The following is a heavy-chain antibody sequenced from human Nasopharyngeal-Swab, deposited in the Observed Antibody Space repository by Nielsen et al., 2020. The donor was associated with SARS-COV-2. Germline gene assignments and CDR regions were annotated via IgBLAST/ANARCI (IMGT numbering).Heavy chain of an antibody. D-gene: IGHD6-13*01. J-gene: IGHJ5*02. Sequence: GESLKISCVGAGFDFSDYYMSWIRQAPGKGLEWVSYISDSGTTMYADSVKGRFTISRDNARKSVYLQLNSLRAEDTAVYYCARGPSSSRFDPWGQGSLVTVSS. CDR2: ISDSGTTM. V-gene: IGHV3-11*01. CDR1: GFDFSDYY. CDR3: ARGPSSSRFDP.